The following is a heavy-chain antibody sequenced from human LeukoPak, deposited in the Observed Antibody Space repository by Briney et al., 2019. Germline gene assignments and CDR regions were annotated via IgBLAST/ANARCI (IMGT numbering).Heavy chain of an antibody. CDR1: GVSISSSSYY. V-gene: IGHV4-39*01. CDR2: IYYSGST. J-gene: IGHJ4*02. Sequence: SETLSLTCTVSGVSISSSSYYWGWIRQPPGKGLEWIGSIYYSGSTYHNPSLKSRVTISVDTSKNQFSLKLSSVTAADTAVYYCARGEGFGGGDYWGQGTLVTVSS. CDR3: ARGEGFGGGDY. D-gene: IGHD3-10*01.